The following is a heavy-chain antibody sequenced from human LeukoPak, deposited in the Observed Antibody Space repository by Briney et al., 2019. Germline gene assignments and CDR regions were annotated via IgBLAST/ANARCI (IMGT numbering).Heavy chain of an antibody. D-gene: IGHD3-10*02. CDR1: GFTFSSYE. J-gene: IGHJ6*04. CDR2: ISSSGSTI. CDR3: AELGITMIGGV. V-gene: IGHV3-48*03. Sequence: TGGSLRLSCAASGFTFSSYEMNWVRQAPGKGLEWVSYISSSGSTICYADSVKGRFTISRDNAKNSLYLQMNSLRAEDTAVYYCAELGITMIGGVWGKGTTVTISS.